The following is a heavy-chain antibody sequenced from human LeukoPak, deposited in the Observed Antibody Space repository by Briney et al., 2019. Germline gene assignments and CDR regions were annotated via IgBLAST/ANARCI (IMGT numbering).Heavy chain of an antibody. Sequence: GESLKISCKASGYIFTNYWIGWVRQMPGKGLEWMGVIYPSDSDTRYSPSFQGQVTTSADKSITTAYLQWSSLKASDTAMYYCARHKGFDIWGQGTMVTVSS. CDR1: GYIFTNYW. V-gene: IGHV5-51*01. J-gene: IGHJ3*02. CDR3: ARHKGFDI. CDR2: IYPSDSDT.